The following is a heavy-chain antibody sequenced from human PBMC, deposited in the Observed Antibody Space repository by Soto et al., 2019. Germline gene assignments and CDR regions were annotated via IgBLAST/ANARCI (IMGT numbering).Heavy chain of an antibody. Sequence: PSETLSLTCTVSGDSVNSENSCWNWIRPAPGKGPEWSGYIYYNGGTNYTPSIKSRATILLDASTNQFSLTLTSVTAADTAVYYCARHGGQGRGVSGHYWGRGILVTVS. D-gene: IGHD3-10*01. V-gene: IGHV4-61*01. CDR2: IYYNGGT. CDR1: GDSVNSENSC. J-gene: IGHJ4*02. CDR3: ARHGGQGRGVSGHY.